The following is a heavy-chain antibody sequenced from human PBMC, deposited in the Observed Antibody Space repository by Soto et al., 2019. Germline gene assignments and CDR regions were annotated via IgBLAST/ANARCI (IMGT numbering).Heavy chain of an antibody. CDR1: GGSISSYY. Sequence: QVQLQESGPGLVKPSETLSLTCTVSGGSISSYYWSWIRQPPGKGLEWIGYIYYSGSTNYNPSLKSRVTKXVXTXXNQCSLKLNSMTAADTAVYYCARHNYGSGSTYFDYWGQGTLVTVSS. J-gene: IGHJ4*02. D-gene: IGHD3-10*01. V-gene: IGHV4-59*08. CDR3: ARHNYGSGSTYFDY. CDR2: IYYSGST.